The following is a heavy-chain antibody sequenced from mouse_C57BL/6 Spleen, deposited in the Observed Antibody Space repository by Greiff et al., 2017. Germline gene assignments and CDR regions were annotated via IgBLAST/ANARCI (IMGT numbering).Heavy chain of an antibody. V-gene: IGHV7-3*01. D-gene: IGHD3-3*01. J-gene: IGHJ2*01. CDR3: ARSPLRAFDY. CDR1: GFTFTDYY. Sequence: EVKLVESGGGLVQPGGSLSLSCAASGFTFTDYYMSWVRQPPGKALEWLGFIRNKANGYTTEYSASVKGRFTISRDNSQSILYLQMNALRAEDSATYYCARSPLRAFDYWGQGTTLTVSS. CDR2: IRNKANGYTT.